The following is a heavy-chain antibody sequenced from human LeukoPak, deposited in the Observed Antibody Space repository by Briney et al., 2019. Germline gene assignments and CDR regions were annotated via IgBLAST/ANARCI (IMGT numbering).Heavy chain of an antibody. CDR1: GGTFSSYD. J-gene: IGHJ5*02. CDR3: ARGGRDYGDYGRGFDP. D-gene: IGHD4-17*01. Sequence: SVTVSCKASGGTFSSYDISWVRQAPGQGLEWMGGITPIFGTANYAQKFQGRVTITTDETTSTAYMELSSLRSEDTAVYYCARGGRDYGDYGRGFDPWGQGTLVTVSS. V-gene: IGHV1-69*05. CDR2: ITPIFGTA.